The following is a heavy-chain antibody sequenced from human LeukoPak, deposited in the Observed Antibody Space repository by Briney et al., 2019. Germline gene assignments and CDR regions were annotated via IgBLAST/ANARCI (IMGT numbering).Heavy chain of an antibody. J-gene: IGHJ4*02. Sequence: ASVKVSCKASGYTFTSYGSSWVRQAPGQGLEWMGWISAYNGNTNYAQKLQGRVTMTTDTSTSTAYMELRSLRSDDTAVYYCARAPPDYDFWSGYQRFDYWGQGTLVTVSS. V-gene: IGHV1-18*01. CDR1: GYTFTSYG. D-gene: IGHD3-3*01. CDR3: ARAPPDYDFWSGYQRFDY. CDR2: ISAYNGNT.